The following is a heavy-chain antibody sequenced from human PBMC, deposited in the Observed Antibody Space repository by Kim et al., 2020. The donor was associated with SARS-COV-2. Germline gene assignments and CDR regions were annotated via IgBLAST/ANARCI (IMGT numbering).Heavy chain of an antibody. J-gene: IGHJ6*02. CDR1: GYTFTSYG. D-gene: IGHD3-22*01. V-gene: IGHV1-18*04. CDR3: ARVGPYLGTFRNSGYYRAYYYYGMDV. CDR2: ISAYNGNT. Sequence: ASVKVSCKASGYTFTSYGISWVRQAPGQGLEWMGWISAYNGNTNYAQKLQGRVTMTTDTSTSTAYMELRSLRSDDTAVYYCARVGPYLGTFRNSGYYRAYYYYGMDVWGQGTTVTVSS.